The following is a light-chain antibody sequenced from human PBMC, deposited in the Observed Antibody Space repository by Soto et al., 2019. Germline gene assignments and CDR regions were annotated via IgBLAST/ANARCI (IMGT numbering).Light chain of an antibody. V-gene: IGKV3-15*01. Sequence: EIVLTQSPATLSLSPGERATLSCRASQSVSSNLAWYQQKRGQAPRLLLYGASTRATGIPARFSGSGSGTEFTLTISSLQSEDFAIYYCQHYNNWPLTFGGGTKVDI. CDR3: QHYNNWPLT. J-gene: IGKJ4*01. CDR2: GAS. CDR1: QSVSSN.